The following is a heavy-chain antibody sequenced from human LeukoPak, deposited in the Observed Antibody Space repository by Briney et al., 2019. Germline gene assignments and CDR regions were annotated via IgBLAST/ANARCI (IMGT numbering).Heavy chain of an antibody. V-gene: IGHV4-38-2*02. CDR2: IYESGNT. D-gene: IGHD1-26*01. CDR3: ARDHNSGVAGPWFDP. Sequence: PSETLSLTCTVSRYSISSGYYWGWIRQPPGKGLEWMGSIYESGNTYYNPSLKSRVTISIDTSKNQPSLKLTSVTAADTAVYYCARDHNSGVAGPWFDPWGQGTLVTVSS. J-gene: IGHJ5*02. CDR1: RYSISSGYY.